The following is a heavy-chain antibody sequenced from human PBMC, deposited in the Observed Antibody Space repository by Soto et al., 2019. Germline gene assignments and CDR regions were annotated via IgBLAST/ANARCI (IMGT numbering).Heavy chain of an antibody. V-gene: IGHV1-69*01. J-gene: IGHJ5*02. Sequence: QVQLVQSGAEVKKPGSSVKVSCKASGGTFSSYAISWVRQAPGQGLEWMGGIIPIFGTANYAQKFQGRVTITEDESTSTAYMQLGSLRSEDTAVYYCAREVADHSEWELPFSPARWFDPWGQGTRVTVSS. D-gene: IGHD1-26*01. CDR2: IIPIFGTA. CDR1: GGTFSSYA. CDR3: AREVADHSEWELPFSPARWFDP.